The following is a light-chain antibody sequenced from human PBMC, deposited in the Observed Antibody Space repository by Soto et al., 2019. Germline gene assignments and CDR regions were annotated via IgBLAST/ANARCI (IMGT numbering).Light chain of an antibody. CDR2: AAS. V-gene: IGKV1-39*01. CDR3: QQSSGIPYT. CDR1: QNTGTY. Sequence: DIQMTQSPASLSASVGDRVTVTCRASQNTGTYLNWYQQQPGKAPKLLIYAASTLQSGVPSRFSGSGSGTDFTLTISSLLLEDFATYYWQQSSGIPYTFGQGTKAEIK. J-gene: IGKJ2*01.